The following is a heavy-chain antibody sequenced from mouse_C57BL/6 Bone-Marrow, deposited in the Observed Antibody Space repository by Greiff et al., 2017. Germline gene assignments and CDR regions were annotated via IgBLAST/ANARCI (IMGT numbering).Heavy chain of an antibody. J-gene: IGHJ4*01. V-gene: IGHV1-69*01. D-gene: IGHD2-4*01. CDR3: ARSPCYDYDRYYAMDY. Sequence: QVQLQQPGPELVMPGASVKLSCKASGYTFTSYWMHWVKQRPGQGLEWIGEIDPSDSYTNYNQKFKGKSTLTVDKSSSTAYMQLSSLTSEDSAVYYCARSPCYDYDRYYAMDYWGQGTSVTVSS. CDR2: IDPSDSYT. CDR1: GYTFTSYW.